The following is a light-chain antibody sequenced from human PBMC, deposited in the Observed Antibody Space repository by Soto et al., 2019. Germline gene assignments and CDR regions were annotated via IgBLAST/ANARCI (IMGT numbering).Light chain of an antibody. CDR1: PSTSSW. V-gene: IGKV1-5*01. J-gene: IGKJ4*01. CDR3: QQYSSYSPLT. CDR2: DAS. Sequence: DIQMTQSPSTLSASVGDRVTITCRASPSTSSWLAWYQQKPGKAPNLLIYDASSLERGVPSRFSGSGSGTEFSLTISSLQPEDCATYYCQQYSSYSPLTFGGGTKVEI.